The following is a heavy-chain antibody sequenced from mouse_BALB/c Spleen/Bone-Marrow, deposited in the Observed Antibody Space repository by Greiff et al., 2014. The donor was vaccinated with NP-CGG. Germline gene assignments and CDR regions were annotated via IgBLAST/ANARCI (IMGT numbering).Heavy chain of an antibody. J-gene: IGHJ4*01. V-gene: IGHV1-4*01. CDR1: GYTFTGYT. Sequence: QVQLQQSGAELARPGASVRMSCEASGYTFTGYTMHWVKQRPGQGLEWIGYINPSSGYTNYNQKFKDRATLTADKSSSTAYMQLSSLTSEDSAVYYCARGVIFYDYDEDYCSMDYWGQGTSVTVSS. CDR2: INPSSGYT. D-gene: IGHD2-4*01. CDR3: ARGVIFYDYDEDYCSMDY.